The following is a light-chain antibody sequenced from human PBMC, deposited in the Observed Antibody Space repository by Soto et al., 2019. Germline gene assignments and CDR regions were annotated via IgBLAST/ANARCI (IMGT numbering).Light chain of an antibody. V-gene: IGKV3-15*01. Sequence: EIVMTQSPATLSVSPGERATLSCRASQSVSSNLAWYQQKPGQAPRLLIYGASTRATGIPARFSGSESGTEFTLTISSLQSEDFAVYYCQQYNTMYTFGQGTKLEIK. CDR2: GAS. CDR3: QQYNTMYT. CDR1: QSVSSN. J-gene: IGKJ2*01.